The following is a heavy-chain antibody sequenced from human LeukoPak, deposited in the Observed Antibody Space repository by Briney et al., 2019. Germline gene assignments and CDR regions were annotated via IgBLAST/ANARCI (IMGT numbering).Heavy chain of an antibody. CDR2: IKQDGSEK. CDR3: ARVYYFDY. J-gene: IGHJ4*02. CDR1: GFTFSSYW. Sequence: GSLRLSCAASGFTFSSYWTSWVRQAPGKGLEWVANIKQDGSEKYYVDSVKGRFTISRDNAKNSLYLQMNSLRAEDTAVYYCARVYYFDYWGQGTLVTVSS. V-gene: IGHV3-7*01.